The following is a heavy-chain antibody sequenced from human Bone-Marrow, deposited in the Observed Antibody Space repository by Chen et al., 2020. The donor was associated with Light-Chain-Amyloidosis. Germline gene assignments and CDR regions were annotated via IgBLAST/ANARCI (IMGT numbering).Heavy chain of an antibody. V-gene: IGHV3-30*03. J-gene: IGHJ4*02. CDR2: ISYDVSRV. Sequence: VGSGGGVVQPGRSLRLSCAASGFTFSSYAMYWVRQAPGKGLEWLAFISYDVSRVSYAGSLKGRFTISGDQSKRKLYLQMNSLGPEDTALYYCARERDGRGLDYWGQGTLVSVST. D-gene: IGHD3-10*01. CDR3: ARERDGRGLDY. CDR1: GFTFSSYA.